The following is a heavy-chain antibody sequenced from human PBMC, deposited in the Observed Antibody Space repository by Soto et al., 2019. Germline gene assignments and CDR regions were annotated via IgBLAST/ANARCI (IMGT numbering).Heavy chain of an antibody. CDR1: GFTFSSYA. CDR2: ISGSGGST. V-gene: IGHV3-23*01. J-gene: IGHJ6*02. CDR3: AKDIAVAGTNGMDV. Sequence: GGSLRLSCAASGFTFSSYAMSWVRQAPGKGLEWVSAISGSGGSTYYAASVKGRFTISRDNSKNTLYLQMNSLRAEDTAVYYCAKDIAVAGTNGMDVWGQGTTVTVSS. D-gene: IGHD6-19*01.